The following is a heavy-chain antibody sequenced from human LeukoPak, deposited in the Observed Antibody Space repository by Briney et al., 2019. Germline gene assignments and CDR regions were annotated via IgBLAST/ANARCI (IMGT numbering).Heavy chain of an antibody. Sequence: GGSLRLSCVASGFTLSSHWMTWVRQAPGKGLEWVANIKQGGSEKHYVDSVKGRFTISRDDAKNSLYLQMSTLRAEDTAMYYCAREGQGYGGKDYWGQGTRVTVSS. V-gene: IGHV3-7*05. J-gene: IGHJ4*02. D-gene: IGHD4-23*01. CDR1: GFTLSSHW. CDR3: AREGQGYGGKDY. CDR2: IKQGGSEK.